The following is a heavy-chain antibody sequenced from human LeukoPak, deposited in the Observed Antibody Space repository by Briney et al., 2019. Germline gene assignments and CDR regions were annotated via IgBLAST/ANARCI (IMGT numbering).Heavy chain of an antibody. Sequence: PSETLSLTCTVSGGSLSSYYWSWLRQPAGKGLEWIGRIYTSGSTNYNPSLKSRVPMSVDTSKNQFSLKLSSVTAADTAVYYCARDGDKRYFYFDYWGQGTLVTVSS. D-gene: IGHD5-18*01. CDR2: IYTSGST. J-gene: IGHJ4*02. CDR1: GGSLSSYY. V-gene: IGHV4-4*07. CDR3: ARDGDKRYFYFDY.